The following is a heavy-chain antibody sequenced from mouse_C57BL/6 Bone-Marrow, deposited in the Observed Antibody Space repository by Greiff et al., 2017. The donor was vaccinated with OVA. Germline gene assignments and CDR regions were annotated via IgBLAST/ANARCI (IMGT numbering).Heavy chain of an antibody. D-gene: IGHD1-1*01. CDR3: ASHYGSSYRGFYAMDY. CDR2: IHPNSGST. V-gene: IGHV1-64*01. J-gene: IGHJ4*01. CDR1: GYTFTSYW. Sequence: VQLQQPGAELVKPGASVKLSCKASGYTFTSYWMHWVKQRTGQGLEWIGMIHPNSGSTNYNEKFKSKATLTVDKSSSTAYMQLSSLTSEDSAVYYCASHYGSSYRGFYAMDYWGQGTSVTVSS.